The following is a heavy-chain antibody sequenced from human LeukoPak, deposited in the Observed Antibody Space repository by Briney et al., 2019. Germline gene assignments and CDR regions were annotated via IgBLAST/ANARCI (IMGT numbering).Heavy chain of an antibody. Sequence: PGGSLRLSCAVSGFTFNSHGMHWVRQAPGKGLEWVAVISYDGSNKYYADSVKGRFTISRDNSKNTLYLQMNGLRAEDTAVYYCAKDAEYGSGSYRNWFDPWGQGTLVTVSS. CDR2: ISYDGSNK. CDR1: GFTFNSHG. J-gene: IGHJ5*02. CDR3: AKDAEYGSGSYRNWFDP. D-gene: IGHD3-10*01. V-gene: IGHV3-30*18.